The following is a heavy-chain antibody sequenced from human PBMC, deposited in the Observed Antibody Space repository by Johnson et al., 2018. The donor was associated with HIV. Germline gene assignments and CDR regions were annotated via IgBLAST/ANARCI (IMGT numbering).Heavy chain of an antibody. D-gene: IGHD6-13*01. CDR1: GFTFSSYA. CDR2: ISYDGSNK. V-gene: IGHV3-30*04. Sequence: QVQLVESGGGVVQPGRSLRLSCAASGFTFSSYAMHWARQAPGKGLEWVAVISYDGSNKYYADSVKGRFTISRDNSKNTLYRQMNSLRAEDTAMYYWAKVGSGYSSSSWGQGTMVTVSS. CDR3: AKVGSGYSSSS. J-gene: IGHJ3*01.